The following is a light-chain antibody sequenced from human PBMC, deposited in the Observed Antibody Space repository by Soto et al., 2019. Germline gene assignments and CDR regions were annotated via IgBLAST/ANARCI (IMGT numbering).Light chain of an antibody. V-gene: IGKV3-15*01. CDR1: QSVSSN. J-gene: IGKJ1*01. CDR3: QQYNNWSPET. CDR2: GAS. Sequence: EIVMTQSPGTLSVSPGERATLSCRASQSVSSNLAWYQQKPGQAPRLLIYGASTRATGIPERFSGSGSGTEFTLTISSLQSEDFAVYYCQQYNNWSPETFGQGTKVEVK.